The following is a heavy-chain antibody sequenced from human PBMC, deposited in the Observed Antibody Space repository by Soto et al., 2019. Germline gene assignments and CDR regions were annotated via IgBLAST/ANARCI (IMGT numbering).Heavy chain of an antibody. Sequence: PGESLKISCKGSGYSFTSYWIGWVRQMPGKGLEWMGIIYPGDSDTRYSPSFQGQVTISADKSISTAYLQWSSLKASDTAMYYCASTTLGYCSGGSCYFLPDAFDIWGQGTMVTVSS. D-gene: IGHD2-15*01. CDR3: ASTTLGYCSGGSCYFLPDAFDI. CDR2: IYPGDSDT. CDR1: GYSFTSYW. J-gene: IGHJ3*02. V-gene: IGHV5-51*01.